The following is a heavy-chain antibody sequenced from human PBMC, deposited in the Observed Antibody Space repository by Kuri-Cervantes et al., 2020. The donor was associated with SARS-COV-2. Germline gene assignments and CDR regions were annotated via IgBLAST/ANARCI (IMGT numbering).Heavy chain of an antibody. CDR1: GFSVSSNY. V-gene: IGHV3-66*02. J-gene: IGHJ4*02. CDR2: MYSGGST. D-gene: IGHD2-15*01. CDR3: ARAPAKVSTPIDF. Sequence: ETLSLTCAASGFSVSSNYMTWVRQAPGKGLEWVSLMYSGGSTYYADSVKGRFTISRDNSKNTVYLQMNSLRGEDTAMYYCARAPAKVSTPIDFWGQGTLVTVSS.